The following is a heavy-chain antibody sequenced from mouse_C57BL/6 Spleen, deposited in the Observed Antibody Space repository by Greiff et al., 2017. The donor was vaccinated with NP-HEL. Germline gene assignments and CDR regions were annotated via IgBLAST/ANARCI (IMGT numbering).Heavy chain of an antibody. CDR1: GYTFTSYW. D-gene: IGHD2-1*01. J-gene: IGHJ3*01. Sequence: VQLQQPGAELVKPGASVKLSCKASGYTFTSYWMHWVKQRPGQGLEWIGMIHPNSGSTNYNEKFKSKATLTVDKSSSTAYMQLSSLTSEDSAVYYCARWRVTVSFADWGQGTLVTVSA. V-gene: IGHV1-64*01. CDR2: IHPNSGST. CDR3: ARWRVTVSFAD.